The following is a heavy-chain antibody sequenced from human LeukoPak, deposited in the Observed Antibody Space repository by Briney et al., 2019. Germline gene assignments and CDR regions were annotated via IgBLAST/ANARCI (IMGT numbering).Heavy chain of an antibody. CDR3: ARQTGSGLFILP. CDR2: IYYSGST. D-gene: IGHD3/OR15-3a*01. CDR1: GGSISSSSYY. V-gene: IGHV4-39*01. J-gene: IGHJ4*02. Sequence: SETLSLTCTVSGGSISSSSYYWGWIRQPPGKGLEWIGSIYYSGSTYYNPSLKSQVSISIDTSKNQFSLRLTSVTAADTAVYYCARQTGSGLFILPGGQGTLVTVSS.